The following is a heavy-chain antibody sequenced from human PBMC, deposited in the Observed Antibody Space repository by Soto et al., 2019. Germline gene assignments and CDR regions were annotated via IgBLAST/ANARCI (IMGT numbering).Heavy chain of an antibody. CDR3: ARDPRWEYRYYFDY. CDR1: GFTFSSYV. J-gene: IGHJ4*02. D-gene: IGHD1-26*01. V-gene: IGHV3-30-3*01. Sequence: GGSLRLSCAASGFTFSSYVMHWVRQAPGKGLEWVAVISYDGSNKYYADSVKGRFTISRENSKKTLYLQMNSLRAEDTAVYYCARDPRWEYRYYFDYWGQGTLVTVSS. CDR2: ISYDGSNK.